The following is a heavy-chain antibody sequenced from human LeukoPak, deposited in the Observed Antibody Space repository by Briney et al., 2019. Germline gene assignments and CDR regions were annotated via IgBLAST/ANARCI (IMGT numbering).Heavy chain of an antibody. D-gene: IGHD3-10*01. CDR2: ISTNGGST. CDR3: ARGFRYYGSGIDY. CDR1: GFTFSEYS. Sequence: GGSLRLSCAASGFTFSEYSMHWVRQAPGKGLEYVSAISTNGGSTYYANSVKGRFTISRDDSKNTLDLQMGSLRPEDMAVYYCARGFRYYGSGIDYWGQGTLVTVSS. J-gene: IGHJ4*02. V-gene: IGHV3-64*01.